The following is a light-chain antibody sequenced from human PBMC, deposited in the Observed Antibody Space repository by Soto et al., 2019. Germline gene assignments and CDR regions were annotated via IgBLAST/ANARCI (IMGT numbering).Light chain of an antibody. V-gene: IGKV3-11*01. CDR3: QQRSNWPIT. CDR2: DAS. J-gene: IGKJ5*01. Sequence: EIVLTQSPATLSLSPGEGSTLSGRASQSVSSYLAWYQQKPGQAPRLLIYDASNRATGIPARFSGSGSGTDFTLTINNLDPEDFAVYYCQQRSNWPITFGQGTRLEIK. CDR1: QSVSSY.